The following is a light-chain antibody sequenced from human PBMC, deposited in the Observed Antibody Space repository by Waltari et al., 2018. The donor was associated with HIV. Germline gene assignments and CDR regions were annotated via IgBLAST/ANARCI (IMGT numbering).Light chain of an antibody. CDR1: QDIGNS. CDR3: HQYFSDPFT. J-gene: IGKJ4*01. V-gene: IGKV1-NL1*01. Sequence: DIQMTQFPSSLSASVGDRDTITCRATQDIGNSVSWYQQRPGKVPKLLVYGGYVRHRGVASRFTGSGSGTEYSLTISSLQLEDFATYYCHQYFSDPFTFGGGTKVEI. CDR2: GGY.